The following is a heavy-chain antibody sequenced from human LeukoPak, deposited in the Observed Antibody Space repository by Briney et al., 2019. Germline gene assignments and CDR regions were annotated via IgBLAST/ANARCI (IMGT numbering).Heavy chain of an antibody. V-gene: IGHV1-69*13. J-gene: IGHJ4*02. CDR3: ARGWLAETTVVTPYNY. CDR2: ITPIFGTA. Sequence: SVKVSCKTSGGAFSSYDISWLRQAPGQGLEWMGGITPIFGTANYAQKFQGRVTITAVESMSTAYVELSSLRSEDTAVYYCARGWLAETTVVTPYNYWGQGTLVTVSS. CDR1: GGAFSSYD. D-gene: IGHD4-23*01.